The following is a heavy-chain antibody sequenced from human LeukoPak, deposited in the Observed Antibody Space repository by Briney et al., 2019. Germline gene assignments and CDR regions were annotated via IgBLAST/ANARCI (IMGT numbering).Heavy chain of an antibody. CDR2: ISGSGRNT. V-gene: IGHV3-23*01. J-gene: IGHJ4*02. CDR1: GFTFSSYA. Sequence: GGSLRLSCGASGFTFSSYAMNWVRQAPGKGLEWVAAISGSGRNTYYAGSVKGRSTISRDTSKNTLYLQMNTLRVEDTALYYCAKEGYSSNWPYFDYWGQGTLVTVSS. CDR3: AKEGYSSNWPYFDY. D-gene: IGHD6-13*01.